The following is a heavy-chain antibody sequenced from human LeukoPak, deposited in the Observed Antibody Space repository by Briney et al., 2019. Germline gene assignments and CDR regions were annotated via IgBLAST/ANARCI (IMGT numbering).Heavy chain of an antibody. CDR2: IFYYGST. CDR1: GGSISSTNYY. J-gene: IGHJ4*02. V-gene: IGHV4-39*07. D-gene: IGHD4-17*01. Sequence: SETLSLTCTVSGGSISSTNYYWGWIRQPPGKGLEWIGNIFYYGSTYYNPSLKSRVTMSLDTSNNQFSLKVSSVTAADTAVYYCARDLFTATAVWGQGTLVTVSS. CDR3: ARDLFTATAV.